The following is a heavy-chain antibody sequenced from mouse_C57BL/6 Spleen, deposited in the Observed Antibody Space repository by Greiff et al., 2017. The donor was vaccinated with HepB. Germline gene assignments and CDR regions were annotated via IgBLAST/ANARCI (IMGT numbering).Heavy chain of an antibody. J-gene: IGHJ4*01. CDR1: GYAFSSYW. Sequence: VQLQQSGAELVKPGASVKISCKASGYAFSSYWMNWVKQRPGKGLEWIGQIYPGDGDTNYNGKFKGKATLTADKSSSTAYMQHSSLTSEDSAVYFCARSNGNYAMDYWGQGTSVTVSS. CDR2: IYPGDGDT. V-gene: IGHV1-80*01. CDR3: ARSNGNYAMDY. D-gene: IGHD2-1*01.